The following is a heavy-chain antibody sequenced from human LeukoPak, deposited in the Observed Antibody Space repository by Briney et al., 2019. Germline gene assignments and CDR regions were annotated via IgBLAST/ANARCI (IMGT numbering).Heavy chain of an antibody. CDR1: GGSISSYY. Sequence: PSETLSLTCTVSGGSISSYYWSWIRQPPGKGLEWIGYIYYSGSTNYNPSLKSRVTISLDTSKNQFSLKLSSVTAADTAAYYCARVPYISGGPYYFDYWGQGTLVTVSS. V-gene: IGHV4-59*01. CDR2: IYYSGST. CDR3: ARVPYISGGPYYFDY. D-gene: IGHD3-10*01. J-gene: IGHJ4*02.